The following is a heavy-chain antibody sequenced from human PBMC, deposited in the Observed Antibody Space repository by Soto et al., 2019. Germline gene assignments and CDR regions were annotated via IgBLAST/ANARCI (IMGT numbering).Heavy chain of an antibody. CDR2: VSTYSGNT. CDR3: ARAGFDGAGSYYLY. V-gene: IGHV1-18*01. J-gene: IGHJ4*02. CDR1: GYTLTTYG. D-gene: IGHD3-10*01. Sequence: QVQLVQSGAEVKKPGASVKVSCKASGYTLTTYGISWVRQAPGQGLEWMGWVSTYSGNTNYAPKLQGRVTMTTDTHTSTTYMDLRSLRSEDTAVYYCARAGFDGAGSYYLYWGQGTLVTVSA.